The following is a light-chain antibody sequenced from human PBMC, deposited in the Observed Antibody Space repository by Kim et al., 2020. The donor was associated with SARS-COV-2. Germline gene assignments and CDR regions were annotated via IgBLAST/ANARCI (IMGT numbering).Light chain of an antibody. J-gene: IGKJ2*01. CDR1: QKIGNS. V-gene: IGKV1-5*03. CDR2: KAA. CDR3: QHYNNYPYT. Sequence: SASVGGRVSIACRARQKIGNSLAWYQQKLGKATKLLIYKAASLQSGVPSRFSGSGSGTEFTLSISSLQPDDFATYYCQHYNNYPYTFGQGTKLEI.